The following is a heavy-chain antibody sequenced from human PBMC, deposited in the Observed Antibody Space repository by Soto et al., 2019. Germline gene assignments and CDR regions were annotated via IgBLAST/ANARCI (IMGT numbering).Heavy chain of an antibody. Sequence: PGGSLRLSCAASGFTVSSNYMSWVRQAPGKGLEWVSVTYPGGTTYYADSVKGRFIISRDISKNTLDLQMNSLRAEDTAVYYCAKEFRTSGSSNAFALWGQGTMVTVSS. CDR3: AKEFRTSGSSNAFAL. J-gene: IGHJ3*01. D-gene: IGHD1-26*01. CDR2: TYPGGTT. CDR1: GFTVSSNY. V-gene: IGHV3-66*01.